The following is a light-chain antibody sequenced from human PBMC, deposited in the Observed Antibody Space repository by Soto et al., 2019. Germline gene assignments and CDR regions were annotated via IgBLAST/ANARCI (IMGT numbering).Light chain of an antibody. V-gene: IGKV3-20*01. J-gene: IGKJ1*01. CDR1: QSVASAY. Sequence: EIVLTQSPGTLSLSPGERATLSCRASQSVASAYLAWYQHKPGQAPRLLIYGSSSRAVGVPDRISGSRSGTDFTLTISRLEPEDFEVYYCQQYANSRWTFGQGTKVEAK. CDR2: GSS. CDR3: QQYANSRWT.